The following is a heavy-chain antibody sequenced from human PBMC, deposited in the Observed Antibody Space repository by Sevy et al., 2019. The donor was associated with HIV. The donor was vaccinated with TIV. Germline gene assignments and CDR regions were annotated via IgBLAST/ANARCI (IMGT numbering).Heavy chain of an antibody. J-gene: IGHJ4*02. CDR3: TREDYDFWSGYYTGGY. CDR1: GFTFGDYA. Sequence: GGSLRLSCIASGFTFGDYAMSWFRQAPGKGLEWVGFIRSKAYGGTTEYAASVKGRFTISRDDSKSIAYLQMNSLKTEDTAVYYCTREDYDFWSGYYTGGYWGQGTLVTVSS. CDR2: IRSKAYGGTT. V-gene: IGHV3-49*03. D-gene: IGHD3-3*01.